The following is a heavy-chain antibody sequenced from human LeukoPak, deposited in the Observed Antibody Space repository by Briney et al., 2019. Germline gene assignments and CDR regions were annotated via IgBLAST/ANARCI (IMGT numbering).Heavy chain of an antibody. Sequence: GASVKVSCTVSGYTLTELSMHWVRQAPGKGLEWMGGFDPEDGETIYAQKFQGRVTMTEDTSTDTAYMELSSLRSEDTAVYYCATDWYCSGGSCYRYNWFEPWGQGTLVTVSS. CDR2: FDPEDGET. V-gene: IGHV1-24*01. CDR1: GYTLTELS. CDR3: ATDWYCSGGSCYRYNWFEP. D-gene: IGHD2-15*01. J-gene: IGHJ5*02.